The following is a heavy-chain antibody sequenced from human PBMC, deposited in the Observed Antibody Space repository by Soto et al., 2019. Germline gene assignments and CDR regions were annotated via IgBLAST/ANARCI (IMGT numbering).Heavy chain of an antibody. J-gene: IGHJ6*02. D-gene: IGHD6-19*01. CDR1: GYPFTGYY. CDR2: INPNSGGT. CDR3: ARDLGQLQIAVAGNDYYYGMDV. V-gene: IGHV1-2*04. Sequence: GXSVKVACKTSGYPFTGYYMHWVRQAPGQGLEWMGWINPNSGGTNYAQKFQGWVTMTRDTSISTAYMELSRLRSDDTAVYYCARDLGQLQIAVAGNDYYYGMDVCGQRTTVTVPS.